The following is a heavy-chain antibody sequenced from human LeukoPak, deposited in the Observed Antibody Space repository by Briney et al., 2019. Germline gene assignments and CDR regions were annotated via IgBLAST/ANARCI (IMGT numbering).Heavy chain of an antibody. CDR1: GFTVSSNS. CDR2: IYTTGNT. V-gene: IGHV3-66*03. CDR3: AKDPHYFASGSFDY. D-gene: IGHD3-10*01. J-gene: IGHJ4*02. Sequence: PGGSLRLSCTVSGFTVSSNSMSWVRQAPGKGLEWVSFIYTTGNTHNSDSVKGRFTISRDNSRDTLYLQMNSLRPDDTAVYYCAKDPHYFASGSFDYWGQGTQVTVSS.